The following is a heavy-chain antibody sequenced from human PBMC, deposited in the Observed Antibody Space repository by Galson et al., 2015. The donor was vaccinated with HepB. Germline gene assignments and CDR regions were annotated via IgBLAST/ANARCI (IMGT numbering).Heavy chain of an antibody. V-gene: IGHV5-51*01. CDR2: IYPSDSDT. CDR3: ARRRPWGTHFDS. D-gene: IGHD3-16*01. J-gene: IGHJ4*02. Sequence: QSGAEVKKPGESLKISCQGSGYSFSNYWIGWVRQMPGKGLDWMGIIYPSDSDTRYSPPFEGQVTISADKSANTAYLHWNNLKASDTAIYYCARRRPWGTHFDSWGQGTLVTVSS. CDR1: GYSFSNYW.